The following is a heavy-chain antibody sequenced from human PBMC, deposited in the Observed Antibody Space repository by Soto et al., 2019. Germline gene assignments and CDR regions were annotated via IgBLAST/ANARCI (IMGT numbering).Heavy chain of an antibody. Sequence: ASVKVSCKASGYTFTGHYIHWVRQAPEQGPEWMGEIGPESGATRYAEKFQGRVTMTLDTSITTVYMELKNLSPDDTAVYYCGRGRSGQIIVFYWGQGTPVTVSS. J-gene: IGHJ4*02. CDR3: GRGRSGQIIVFY. CDR1: GYTFTGHY. CDR2: IGPESGAT. V-gene: IGHV1-2*02. D-gene: IGHD1-26*01.